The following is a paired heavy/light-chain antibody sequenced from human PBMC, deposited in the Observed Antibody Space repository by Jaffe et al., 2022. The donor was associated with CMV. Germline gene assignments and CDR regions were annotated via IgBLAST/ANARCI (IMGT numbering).Heavy chain of an antibody. V-gene: IGHV4-59*02. Sequence: QVQLQESGPGLVKPSETLSLTCTVSGAYGTRYCWTWIRQPPGKGLEWIGYICYFGNTKYNPSLESRVTISLDTSENQVSLRLTSVTAADTAVYYCAREPNDGYTGNFDFWGQGTQVTVSS. J-gene: IGHJ4*02. D-gene: IGHD5-12*01. CDR2: ICYFGNT. CDR3: AREPNDGYTGNFDF. CDR1: GAYGTRYC.
Light chain of an antibody. CDR1: LYISNY. V-gene: IGKV1-39*01. Sequence: DIQMTQSPSALSASVGDRVTITCRASLYISNYLTWLQQKPGTAPKVLIHSASGLQGGVPSRFSGSGSGTAFTLTISSLQAEDFATYYCQQSYSVPVTFGGGTKVEIK. CDR2: SAS. J-gene: IGKJ4*01. CDR3: QQSYSVPVT.